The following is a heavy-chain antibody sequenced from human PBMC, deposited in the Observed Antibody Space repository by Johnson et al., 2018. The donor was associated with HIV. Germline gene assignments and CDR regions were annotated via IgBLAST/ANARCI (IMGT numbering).Heavy chain of an antibody. CDR2: SSWNSNSI. CDR1: GFTFDDFA. J-gene: IGHJ3*02. D-gene: IGHD4-23*01. CDR3: AKDLLGGNKGFDAFDI. Sequence: VLLVESGGGLVQPGRSLRLSCAASGFTFDDFAMHWVRQAPGKGLEWVSGSSWNSNSIGYADSVKGRFTISRDNAKNSLYLQMNSLRAEDTALYYCAKDLLGGNKGFDAFDIGGQGTMVTVSS. V-gene: IGHV3-9*01.